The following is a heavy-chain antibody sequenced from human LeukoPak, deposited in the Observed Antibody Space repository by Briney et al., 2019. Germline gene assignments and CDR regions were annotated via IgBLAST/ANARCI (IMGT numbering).Heavy chain of an antibody. Sequence: SETLSLTCTVSGGSISSGGYYWSWIRQHPGKGLEWIGYIYYSGSTYYNPSLRSRVTISVDTSKNQFSLKLSSVTAADTAVYYCARGYHGHYYDSSGFIDYWGQGTLVTVSS. V-gene: IGHV4-31*03. CDR3: ARGYHGHYYDSSGFIDY. CDR2: IYYSGST. D-gene: IGHD3-22*01. J-gene: IGHJ4*02. CDR1: GGSISSGGYY.